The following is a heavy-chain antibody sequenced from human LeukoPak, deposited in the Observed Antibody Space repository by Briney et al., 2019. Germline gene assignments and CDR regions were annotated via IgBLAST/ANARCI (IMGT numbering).Heavy chain of an antibody. CDR1: GGSISSYQ. CDR2: IYYSGSA. Sequence: SETLSLTCTVSGGSISSYQWSWIRQPPGKGLEWIGNIYYSGSANYNPSLTSRVIISVDTSKNQFSLKLSPVIAADTAVYYCARVGVDYSGNILKYFFDYWGQGTLVTVSS. D-gene: IGHD4-23*01. V-gene: IGHV4-59*12. CDR3: ARVGVDYSGNILKYFFDY. J-gene: IGHJ4*02.